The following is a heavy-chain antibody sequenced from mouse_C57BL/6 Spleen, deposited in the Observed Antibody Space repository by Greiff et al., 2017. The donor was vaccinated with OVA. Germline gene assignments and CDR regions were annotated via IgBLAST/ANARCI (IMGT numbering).Heavy chain of an antibody. CDR3: ARGSDYYSMDD. J-gene: IGHJ4*01. CDR1: GYSFTDYN. V-gene: IGHV1-39*01. CDR2: INTNYGTN. Sequence: VQLTESGPELVKPGASVKISCKASGYSFTDYNMNWVKQSNGKSLEWIGVINTNYGTNSYNQKFKGKATLTVDQSSSTAYMQLNSLTSEDYAVYNCARGSDYYSMDDWGPGTSVTVSS.